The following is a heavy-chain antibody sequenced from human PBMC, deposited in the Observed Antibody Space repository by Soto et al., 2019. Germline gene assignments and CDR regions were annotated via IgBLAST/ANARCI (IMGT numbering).Heavy chain of an antibody. CDR3: AKSRLGWYATQIIYFDY. CDR2: ISGSGGST. CDR1: GFTYSSYA. D-gene: IGHD2-2*01. V-gene: IGHV3-23*01. J-gene: IGHJ4*01. Sequence: GGSLRLFCAASGFTYSSYAMSWVRRAPGKGLEWVSAISGSGGSTYYADSVKGRFTISRDNSKNTLYLQMNSLRAEDTAVYYCAKSRLGWYATQIIYFDYWGHGTLVTVSS.